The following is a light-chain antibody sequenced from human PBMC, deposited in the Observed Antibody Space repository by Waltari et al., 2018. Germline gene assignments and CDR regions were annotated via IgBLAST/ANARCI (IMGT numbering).Light chain of an antibody. Sequence: DIQMTQSTSSLSASVGDRVTITCRASQSISSYLNWYQQKPGKAPKRLIYAASSLQSGVPSRFSGSGSGTDFTLTISSLQPEDFATYYCQQSYSTTITFGQGTRLEIK. CDR1: QSISSY. J-gene: IGKJ5*01. CDR2: AAS. V-gene: IGKV1-39*01. CDR3: QQSYSTTIT.